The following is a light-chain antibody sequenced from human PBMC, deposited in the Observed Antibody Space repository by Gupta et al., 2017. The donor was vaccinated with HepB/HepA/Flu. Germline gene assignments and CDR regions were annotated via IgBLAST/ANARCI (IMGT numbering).Light chain of an antibody. CDR3: GSYTTSTTLGV. CDR1: SSDVGGYNY. Sequence: QSALTQPASVSGSPGPAIPISCTGTSSDVGGYNYVSWYQQHPGKAPQFIISDVSNRPSGVSKRFSGSKSGNTASLTISGLQAEDEADYFCGSYTTSTTLGVFGAGTKVTVL. CDR2: DVS. V-gene: IGLV2-14*03. J-gene: IGLJ1*01.